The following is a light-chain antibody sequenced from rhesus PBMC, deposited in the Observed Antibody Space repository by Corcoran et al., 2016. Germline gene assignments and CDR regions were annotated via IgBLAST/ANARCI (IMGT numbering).Light chain of an antibody. CDR2: GAS. CDR3: QPHDHSPLT. CDR1: QAISTW. V-gene: IGKV1-69*01. J-gene: IGKJ4*01. Sequence: DIQMTQSPSSLSASVGDRVTITCRASQAISTWLAWYQQKPGKAPNLQIYGASDLETGVPSMFRGSGSGTDFTLTISSLQPKAIATYYCQPHDHSPLTFGGGTKVEIK.